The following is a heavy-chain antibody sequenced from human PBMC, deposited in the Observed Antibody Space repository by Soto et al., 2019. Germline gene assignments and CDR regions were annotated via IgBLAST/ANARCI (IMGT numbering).Heavy chain of an antibody. J-gene: IGHJ4*02. CDR2: IWYDGSNK. CDR1: GFTFSSYG. Sequence: GGSLRLSCAASGFTFSSYGMHWVRQAPGKGLEWVAVIWYDGSNKYYADSVKGRFTISRDNSKNTLYLQMNSLKTEDTAMYYCTTLTVTDTHFDYWGQGALVTVSS. CDR3: TTLTVTDTHFDY. V-gene: IGHV3-33*01. D-gene: IGHD4-17*01.